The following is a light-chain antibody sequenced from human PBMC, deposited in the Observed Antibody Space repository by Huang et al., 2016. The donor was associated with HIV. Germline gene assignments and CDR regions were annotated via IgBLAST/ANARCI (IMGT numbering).Light chain of an antibody. J-gene: IGKJ4*01. CDR3: HQYNNWLLS. Sequence: EIVMTQSPATLSVSPGQRVTLSCRANRSVSTNVAWYQRRHGQAPRPLIYGSSTRAPGIPARFSGSGSGTDFSLTISSLQSEDFALYYCHQYNNWLLSFGGGTRV. CDR1: RSVSTN. V-gene: IGKV3-15*01. CDR2: GSS.